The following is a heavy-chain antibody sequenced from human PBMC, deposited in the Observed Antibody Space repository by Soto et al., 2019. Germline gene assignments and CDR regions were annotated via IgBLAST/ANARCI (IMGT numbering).Heavy chain of an antibody. CDR2: IIPIFGTA. D-gene: IGHD3-22*01. J-gene: IGHJ3*02. Sequence: SVKVSCKASGGTFSSYAISWVRQAPGQGLEWMGGIIPIFGTANYAQKFQGRVTITADESTSTVYMELSSLRSEDTAVYYCVKVRSSMIVFVINGFDIWGQGTMVTVSS. CDR3: VKVRSSMIVFVINGFDI. V-gene: IGHV1-69*13. CDR1: GGTFSSYA.